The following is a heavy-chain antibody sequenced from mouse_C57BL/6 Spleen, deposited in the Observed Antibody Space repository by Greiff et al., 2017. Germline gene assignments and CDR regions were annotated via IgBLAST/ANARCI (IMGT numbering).Heavy chain of an antibody. Sequence: QVQLQQSGAELVKPGASVKISCKASGYAFSSSWMNWVKQRPGKGLAWIGQIYPGDGDTNYNGKFKGKATLTADKSSSTAYMQLSSRTSEDAAVYVCARERTGEFAYWGQGTLVTVSA. V-gene: IGHV1-80*01. D-gene: IGHD4-1*01. CDR2: IYPGDGDT. CDR1: GYAFSSSW. J-gene: IGHJ3*01. CDR3: ARERTGEFAY.